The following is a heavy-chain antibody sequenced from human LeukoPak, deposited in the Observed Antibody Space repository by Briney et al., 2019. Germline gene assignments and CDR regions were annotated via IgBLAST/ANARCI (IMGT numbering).Heavy chain of an antibody. Sequence: PSETLSLTCAVYGGSFSGYYWSWIRQPPGKGLEWIGEINHSGSTNYNPSLKGRVTISVDTSKNQFSLKLSSVTAADTAVYYCARVYDSSGYPGVDYWGQGTLVTVSS. J-gene: IGHJ4*02. CDR1: GGSFSGYY. D-gene: IGHD3-22*01. CDR3: ARVYDSSGYPGVDY. CDR2: INHSGST. V-gene: IGHV4-34*01.